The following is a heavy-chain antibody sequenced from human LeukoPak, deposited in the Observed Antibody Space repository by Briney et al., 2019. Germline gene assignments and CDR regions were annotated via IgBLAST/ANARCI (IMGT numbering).Heavy chain of an antibody. J-gene: IGHJ5*02. CDR2: ISNSGST. CDR1: GGSISSSSYY. CDR3: ARTRGYSYDNWFDP. Sequence: SETLSLTCTVSGGSISSSSYYWGWIRQPPGKGLEWIGYISNSGSTNYNPSLKSRVTISVDTSKNQFSLKLSSVTAADTAVYYCARTRGYSYDNWFDPWGQGTLVTVSS. D-gene: IGHD5-18*01. V-gene: IGHV4-61*05.